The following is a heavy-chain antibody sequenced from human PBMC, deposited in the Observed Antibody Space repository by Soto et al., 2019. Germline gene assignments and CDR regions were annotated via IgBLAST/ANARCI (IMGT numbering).Heavy chain of an antibody. CDR1: GYTFTSYG. CDR3: ARAGAHCSSTSCHQEDY. CDR2: ISAYNGNT. Sequence: GASVKVSCKASGYTFTSYGISWVRPAPGQGLEWMGWISAYNGNTNYAQKLQGRVTMTTDTSTSTAYMELRSLRSDDTAVYYCARAGAHCSSTSCHQEDYWGQGTLVTVSS. V-gene: IGHV1-18*01. J-gene: IGHJ4*02. D-gene: IGHD2-2*01.